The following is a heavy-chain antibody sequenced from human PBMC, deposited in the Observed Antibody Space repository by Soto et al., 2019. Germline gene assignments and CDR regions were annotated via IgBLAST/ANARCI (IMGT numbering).Heavy chain of an antibody. V-gene: IGHV3-15*01. D-gene: IGHD6-13*01. CDR2: IKSKTDGGTT. CDR1: GFTFSNAW. J-gene: IGHJ4*02. Sequence: GGSLRLSCAASGFTFSNAWMSWVRQAPGKGLEWVGRIKSKTDGGTTDYAAPVKGRFTISRDDSKNTLYLQMNSLKTEDTAVYYCTTVAIAAAGILFDYWGQGTRVTVS. CDR3: TTVAIAAAGILFDY.